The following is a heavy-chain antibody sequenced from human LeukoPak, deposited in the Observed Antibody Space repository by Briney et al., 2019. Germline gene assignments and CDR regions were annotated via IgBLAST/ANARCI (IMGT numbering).Heavy chain of an antibody. CDR3: AKDYYGSGSYYNNWFDP. D-gene: IGHD3-10*01. CDR2: ISYDGGKR. J-gene: IGHJ5*02. V-gene: IGHV3-30*18. Sequence: AGGSLRLSCSASGFSFTTYGMHWVRQAPGKGLEWVAFISYDGGKRYFADSVKGRFSISRDNSASALFLDMDSLRTEDTAVYYCAKDYYGSGSYYNNWFDPWGQGTLVTVSS. CDR1: GFSFTTYG.